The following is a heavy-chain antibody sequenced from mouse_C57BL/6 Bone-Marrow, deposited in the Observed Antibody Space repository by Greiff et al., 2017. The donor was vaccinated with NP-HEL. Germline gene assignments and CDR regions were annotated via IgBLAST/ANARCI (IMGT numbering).Heavy chain of an antibody. CDR1: GYTFTSYW. D-gene: IGHD1-1*01. CDR2: IHPNSGST. Sequence: QVQLQQPGAELVKPGASVKLSCKASGYTFTSYWMHWVKQRPGQGLEWIGMIHPNSGSTNYNEKFKSKATLTVDKSSSTAYMQLSSLTSEDSAVYYCARAPLYGSSPWFAYWGKGTLVTVSA. J-gene: IGHJ3*01. V-gene: IGHV1-64*01. CDR3: ARAPLYGSSPWFAY.